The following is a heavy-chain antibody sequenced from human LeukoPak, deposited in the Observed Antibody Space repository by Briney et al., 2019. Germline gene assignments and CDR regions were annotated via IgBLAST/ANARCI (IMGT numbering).Heavy chain of an antibody. CDR1: GGSISSYY. D-gene: IGHD2-21*01. J-gene: IGHJ6*03. CDR2: IYTSGSPNSGSP. CDR3: ARDIRGRGRNYYYFMDV. V-gene: IGHV4-4*07. Sequence: SETLSLTCSVSGGSISSYYWSWIRQTAGKGLEWIGRIYTSGSPNSGSPNYNPSLKSRVTMAIDASKNEFSLRLSSVTAADTAVYYCARDIRGRGRNYYYFMDVWGKGTTVTISS.